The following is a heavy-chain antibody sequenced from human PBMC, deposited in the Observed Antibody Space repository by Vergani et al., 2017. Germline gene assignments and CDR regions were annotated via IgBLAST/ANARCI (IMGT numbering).Heavy chain of an antibody. CDR2: IRYDGSNK. D-gene: IGHD4-17*01. Sequence: QVQLVESGGGVVQPGGSLRLSCAASGFTFSSYGMHWVRQAPGKGLEWVAFIRYDGSNKYYADSVKGRFTISRDNSKNTLYLQMNSLRAEDTAVYYCAKVEHDYGDYHYFDYWGQGTLVTVSS. J-gene: IGHJ4*02. CDR1: GFTFSSYG. CDR3: AKVEHDYGDYHYFDY. V-gene: IGHV3-30*02.